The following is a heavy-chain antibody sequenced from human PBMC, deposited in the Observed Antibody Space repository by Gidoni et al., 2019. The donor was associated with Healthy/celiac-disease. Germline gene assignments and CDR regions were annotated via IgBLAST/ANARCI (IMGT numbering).Heavy chain of an antibody. CDR1: GGSFSGYY. Sequence: QVQLQQWGAGLLKPSETLSLTCAVSGGSFSGYYWSWIRQPPGKGLEWIGEINHSGSTNYNPSLKSRVTISVDTSKNQFSLKLSSVTAADTAVYYCARAKGMGYCSSTSCPGSTKFDYWGQGTLVTVSS. V-gene: IGHV4-34*01. D-gene: IGHD2-2*01. J-gene: IGHJ4*02. CDR2: INHSGST. CDR3: ARAKGMGYCSSTSCPGSTKFDY.